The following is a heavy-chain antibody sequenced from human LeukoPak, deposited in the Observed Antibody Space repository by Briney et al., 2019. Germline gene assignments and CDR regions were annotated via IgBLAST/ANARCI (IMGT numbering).Heavy chain of an antibody. V-gene: IGHV1-2*04. CDR2: INPNSGGT. D-gene: IGHD3-10*01. J-gene: IGHJ4*02. CDR1: GYTFTGYY. CDR3: ARAGNYYGSGSYYDFDY. Sequence: ASVKVSCKASGYTFTGYYMHWVRQAPGQGLEWMGWINPNSGGTNYAQKFQGWVTMTRDTSISTTYMELSRLRSDDTAVYYCARAGNYYGSGSYYDFDYWGQGTLVTVSS.